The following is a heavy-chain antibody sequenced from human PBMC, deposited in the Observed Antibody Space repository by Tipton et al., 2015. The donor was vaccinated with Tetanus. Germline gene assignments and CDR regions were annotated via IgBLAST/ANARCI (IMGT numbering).Heavy chain of an antibody. J-gene: IGHJ2*01. D-gene: IGHD2-15*01. CDR2: IIPIFGTA. Sequence: QLVQSGAEVKKPGSSVKVSCKASGGTFSSYAISWVRQAPGQGLEWMGGIIPIFGTANYAQKFQGRVTITADESTSPAYMELSSLRSEDTAVYYCASERRYCSGGSCYSVPAHWYFDLWGRGTLVTVSS. CDR3: ASERRYCSGGSCYSVPAHWYFDL. CDR1: GGTFSSYA. V-gene: IGHV1-69*01.